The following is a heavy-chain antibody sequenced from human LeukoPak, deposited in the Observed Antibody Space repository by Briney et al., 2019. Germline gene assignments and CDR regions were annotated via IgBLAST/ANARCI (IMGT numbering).Heavy chain of an antibody. CDR2: IRSNGDTT. CDR3: AKGQELDDGVFDS. D-gene: IGHD1-1*01. V-gene: IGHV3-23*01. CDR1: GGSINSTNYY. Sequence: ASETLSLTCTVSGGSINSTNYYWGWIRQPPGKGLEWVSTIRSNGDTTYNADSVKGRFTISRDNSKNTLYLELNSLRVEDTATFYCAKGQELDDGVFDSWGQGTMVTVSS. J-gene: IGHJ4*02.